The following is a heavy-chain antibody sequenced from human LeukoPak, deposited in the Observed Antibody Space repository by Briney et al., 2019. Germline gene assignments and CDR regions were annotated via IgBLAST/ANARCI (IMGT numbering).Heavy chain of an antibody. J-gene: IGHJ4*02. CDR2: ISSSSSTI. Sequence: HPGGSLRLSCAASGFTFSSYSMNWVRQAPGKGLEWVSYISSSSSTIYYADSVKGRFTISRDNAKNSLYLQMNSPRAEDTAVYYCARLIGRVCSSTSCYTGDYWGQGTLVTVSS. CDR3: ARLIGRVCSSTSCYTGDY. D-gene: IGHD2-2*02. CDR1: GFTFSSYS. V-gene: IGHV3-48*01.